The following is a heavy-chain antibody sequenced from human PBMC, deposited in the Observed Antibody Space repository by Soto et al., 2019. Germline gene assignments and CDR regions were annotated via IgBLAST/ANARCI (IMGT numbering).Heavy chain of an antibody. V-gene: IGHV4-30-2*01. D-gene: IGHD2-2*02. J-gene: IGHJ5*02. Sequence: PSETLSITSAFSGGSISIGGYSWSWIRQPPGKGLEWIGYIYHSGSTYYNPSLKSRVTISVDRSKNQFSLKLSSVTAADTAVYYCARGRCSSTSCYTRIPWFDPWGHGTMVTVSS. CDR2: IYHSGST. CDR1: GGSISIGGYS. CDR3: ARGRCSSTSCYTRIPWFDP.